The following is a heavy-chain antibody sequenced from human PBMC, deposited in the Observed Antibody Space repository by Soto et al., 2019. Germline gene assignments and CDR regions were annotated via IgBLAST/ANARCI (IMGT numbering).Heavy chain of an antibody. D-gene: IGHD1-26*01. V-gene: IGHV3-23*01. CDR3: AKPIVGATRLDY. J-gene: IGHJ4*02. CDR2: LSGSGGST. CDR1: VFTFSSYA. Sequence: EVQLLESGGGLVQPGGSLRLSCAASVFTFSSYAMSWVRPAPGKGVDPVSALSGSGGSTYYADSVKGRFTISSDNSKNTLYLQMNSLRAEDTAVYYCAKPIVGATRLDYWGQGTLVTVSS.